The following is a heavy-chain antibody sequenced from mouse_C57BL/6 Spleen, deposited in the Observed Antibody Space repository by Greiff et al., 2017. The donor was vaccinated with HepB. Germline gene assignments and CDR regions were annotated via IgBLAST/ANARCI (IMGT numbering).Heavy chain of an antibody. V-gene: IGHV5-6*01. CDR1: GFTFSSYG. J-gene: IGHJ3*01. CDR3: ARPYYYDYSAWCAY. D-gene: IGHD2-4*01. Sequence: EVKLVESGGDLVKPGGSLKLSCAASGFTFSSYGMSWVRQTPDKRLEWVATISSGGSYTYYPDSVKGRFTISRDNAKNTLYLQMSSLKSEDTAMYYCARPYYYDYSAWCAYWGQGTLVTVSA. CDR2: ISSGGSYT.